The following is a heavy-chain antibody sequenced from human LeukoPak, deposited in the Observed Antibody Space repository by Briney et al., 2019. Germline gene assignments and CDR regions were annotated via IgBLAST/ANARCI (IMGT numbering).Heavy chain of an antibody. D-gene: IGHD5-24*01. J-gene: IGHJ4*02. Sequence: GGSLRLSXAASGFTVSSNYMSWVRQAPGKGLEWVSVISSGGSTYYADSVKGRFTISRDSSKNTLYLQMNSLRAEDTAVYYCSRDRMATKSFDYWGQGTLVTVSS. CDR2: ISSGGST. CDR1: GFTVSSNY. V-gene: IGHV3-66*02. CDR3: SRDRMATKSFDY.